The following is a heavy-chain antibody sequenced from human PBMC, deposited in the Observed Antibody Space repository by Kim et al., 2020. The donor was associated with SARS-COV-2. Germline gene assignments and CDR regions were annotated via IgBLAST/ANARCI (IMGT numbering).Heavy chain of an antibody. J-gene: IGHJ6*02. V-gene: IGHV5-51*01. CDR2: IYPGDSDT. CDR1: GYSFTSYW. D-gene: IGHD6-6*01. Sequence: GESLKISCKGSGYSFTSYWIGWVRQMPGKGLEWMGIIYPGDSDTRYSPSFQGQVTISADKSISTAYLQWSSLKASDTAMYYCARQRSAAPVPVYYYYGMDVWGQGTTVTVSS. CDR3: ARQRSAAPVPVYYYYGMDV.